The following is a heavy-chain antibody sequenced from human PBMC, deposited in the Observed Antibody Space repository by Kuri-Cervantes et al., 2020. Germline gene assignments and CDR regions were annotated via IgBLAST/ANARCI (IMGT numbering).Heavy chain of an antibody. CDR2: ISSTSRTI. D-gene: IGHD6-13*01. Sequence: GGSLRLSCTVSGGSISSSSYYWGWIRQPPGKGLEWVSYISSTSRTIFYADSVKGRFTISRDNAKNSLFLQMNSLRAEDTAVYYCGRDPQQLAGVDYWGQGTLVTVSS. CDR3: GRDPQQLAGVDY. J-gene: IGHJ4*02. V-gene: IGHV3-48*01. CDR1: GGSISSSS.